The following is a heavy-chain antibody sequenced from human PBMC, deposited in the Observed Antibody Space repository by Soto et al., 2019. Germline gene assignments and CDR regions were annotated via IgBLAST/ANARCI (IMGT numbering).Heavy chain of an antibody. CDR3: ASRDPGAGIDS. V-gene: IGHV4-4*02. J-gene: IGHJ5*01. Sequence: QVQLQESGPGLVKPSETLSLTCGVSPGSFSSNNWWTWVRQPPGQGLEWIGEIYRTGSTNYNTSLQSRLTISRDKSENRFSLRLTSLTAADTAMYFCASRDPGAGIDSWGQGTLVTVSS. CDR2: IYRTGST. CDR1: PGSFSSNNW. D-gene: IGHD1-26*01.